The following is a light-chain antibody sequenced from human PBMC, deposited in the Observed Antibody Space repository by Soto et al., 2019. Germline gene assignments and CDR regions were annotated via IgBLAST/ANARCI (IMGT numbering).Light chain of an antibody. CDR2: GAS. CDR3: QQYSDWPPT. J-gene: IGKJ1*01. Sequence: EIVLTQSPATLSLSPGERATLSCRASPSVSSNLAWYQQKPGQAPRLLINGASTRATGIPARFSGSGSGTEFSLTISSLQSEDFAVYYCQQYSDWPPTFGQGTKVDI. V-gene: IGKV3-15*01. CDR1: PSVSSN.